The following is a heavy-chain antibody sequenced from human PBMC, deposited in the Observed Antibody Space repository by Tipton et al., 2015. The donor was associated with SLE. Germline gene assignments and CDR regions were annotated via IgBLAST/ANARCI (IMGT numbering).Heavy chain of an antibody. D-gene: IGHD2/OR15-2a*01. V-gene: IGHV1-8*01. CDR2: LNPNSGNT. J-gene: IGHJ4*02. CDR3: ARVYLSIVILPASIWFDY. CDR1: GYTFTSHD. Sequence: QVQLVQSGAEVKKPGASVKVSCKASGYTFTSHDINWVRQAAGQGLEWMGWLNPNSGNTGSAQKFHGRVTLTRDTSTNTVYMELSSLRSEDAAVYYCARVYLSIVILPASIWFDYWGQGTLVTVSS.